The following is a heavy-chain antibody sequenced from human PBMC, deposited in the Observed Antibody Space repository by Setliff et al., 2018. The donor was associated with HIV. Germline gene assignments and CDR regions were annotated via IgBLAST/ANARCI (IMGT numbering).Heavy chain of an antibody. CDR1: GGSVSNYY. V-gene: IGHV4-4*07. CDR2: INTSGST. CDR3: ARESPDGLDV. J-gene: IGHJ6*02. Sequence: SETLSLTCTVSGGSVSNYYWTWIRQSAGKGLEWIGHINTSGSTKYNPSLKSRVTISRDTAKNEFSVKLTSVTAADTAVYYCARESPDGLDVWGQGTTVTVSS.